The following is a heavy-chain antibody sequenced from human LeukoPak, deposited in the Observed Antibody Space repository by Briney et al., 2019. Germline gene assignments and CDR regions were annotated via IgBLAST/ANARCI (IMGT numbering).Heavy chain of an antibody. CDR1: GGSISSSSYY. D-gene: IGHD6-13*01. Sequence: KPSETLSPTRTVSGGSISSSSYYWGWIRQPPGKGLEWIGSIYYSGSTHYNPSLKSRVTISVDTSKNQFSLKLSSVTAADTAVYYCAGGIAAAGPSFDYWGQGTLVAVSS. CDR3: AGGIAAAGPSFDY. V-gene: IGHV4-39*01. J-gene: IGHJ4*02. CDR2: IYYSGST.